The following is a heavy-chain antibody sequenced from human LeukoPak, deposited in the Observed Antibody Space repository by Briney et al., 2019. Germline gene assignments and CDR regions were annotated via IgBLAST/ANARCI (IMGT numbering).Heavy chain of an antibody. V-gene: IGHV1-18*01. D-gene: IGHD3-22*01. CDR2: ISAYNGNT. CDR3: ARDWAAYYCDSSGYYHGVAFDI. CDR1: GYTFTSYG. Sequence: ASVKVSCKASGYTFTSYGISWVRQAPGQGLEWMGWISAYNGNTNYAQKLQGRVTMTTDTSTSTAYMELRSLRSDDTAVYYCARDWAAYYCDSSGYYHGVAFDIWGQGTMVTVSS. J-gene: IGHJ3*02.